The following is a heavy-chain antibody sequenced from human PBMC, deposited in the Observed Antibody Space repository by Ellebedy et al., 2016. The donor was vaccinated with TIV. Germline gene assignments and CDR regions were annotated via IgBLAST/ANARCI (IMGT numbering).Heavy chain of an antibody. CDR2: IDWDDDK. V-gene: IGHV2-70*11. J-gene: IGHJ6*02. Sequence: SGPTLVKPTQTLTLTCTFSGFSLSTSGMCVSWIRQPPGKALEWLARIDWDDDKYYSTSLKTRLTISKDTSKNQVVLTMTNMDPVDTATYYCARILCLDRIYYGMDVWGQGTTVTVSS. CDR3: ARILCLDRIYYGMDV. CDR1: GFSLSTSGMC. D-gene: IGHD3/OR15-3a*01.